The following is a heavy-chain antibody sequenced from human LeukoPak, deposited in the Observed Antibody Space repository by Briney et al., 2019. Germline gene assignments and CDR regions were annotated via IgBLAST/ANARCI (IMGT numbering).Heavy chain of an antibody. Sequence: PGGSLRLSCAASGFTFSSYGMHWVRQAPGKGLEWVAFTRYDGSNKYYADSVKGRFTISRDNSKNTLYLQMNSLRAEDTAVYHCAKAIYCGGDCYYFDYWGQGTLVTVSS. J-gene: IGHJ4*02. D-gene: IGHD2-21*01. CDR1: GFTFSSYG. CDR3: AKAIYCGGDCYYFDY. CDR2: TRYDGSNK. V-gene: IGHV3-30*02.